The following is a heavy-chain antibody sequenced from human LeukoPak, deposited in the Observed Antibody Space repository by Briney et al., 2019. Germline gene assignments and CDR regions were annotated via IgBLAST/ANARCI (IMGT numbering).Heavy chain of an antibody. CDR1: GSSISSYS. V-gene: IGHV4-59*01. J-gene: IGHJ4*02. CDR2: IHYSGST. D-gene: IGHD6-19*01. CDR3: AREPRGVAGTPYYFDY. Sequence: SETLSLTCSVSGSSISSYSWSWIRQPPGKGLDWIGSIHYSGSTSYSPSLRRRVTISVDTSKNQFSLRLSSVTAADTAVYYCAREPRGVAGTPYYFDYWGQGTLVTVSS.